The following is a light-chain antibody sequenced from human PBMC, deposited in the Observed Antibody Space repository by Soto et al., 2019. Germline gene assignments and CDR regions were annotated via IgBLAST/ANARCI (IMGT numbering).Light chain of an antibody. CDR2: DVT. CDR3: CSYAGSYTFV. CDR1: SSDVGGYNY. J-gene: IGLJ2*01. Sequence: QSVRTQPRSVSGSPGQSVTISCTGTSSDVGGYNYVSWFQQHPGKAPKVMIYDVTERPSGVPDRFTGSKSGDTASLTISGLQAEDEADYYCCSYAGSYTFVFGGGTQLTVL. V-gene: IGLV2-11*01.